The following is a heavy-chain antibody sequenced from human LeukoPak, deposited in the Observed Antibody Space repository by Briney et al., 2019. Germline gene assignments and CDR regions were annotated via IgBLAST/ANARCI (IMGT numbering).Heavy chain of an antibody. D-gene: IGHD4-23*01. J-gene: IGHJ4*02. CDR3: ASRPFETTVVPWDFY. Sequence: GRFTISRDNAKNSLYLQMNSLRDEDTAVYYCASRPFETTVVPWDFYWGQGTQVTVSS. V-gene: IGHV3-11*03.